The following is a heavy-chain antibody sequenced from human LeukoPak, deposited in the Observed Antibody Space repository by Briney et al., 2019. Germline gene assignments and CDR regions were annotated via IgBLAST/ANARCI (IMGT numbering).Heavy chain of an antibody. CDR3: ARVRDSYGSGSYYHFDY. CDR2: INMDGSST. D-gene: IGHD3-10*01. CDR1: GFAFSTYR. Sequence: GGSLRLSCAASGFAFSTYRMHWVRHAPGKGLTWVSRINMDGSSTSNADSVKGRFTIPRDNAKNTLYLQMNSLRAEDTAVYYCARVRDSYGSGSYYHFDYWGQGTLVTVSS. V-gene: IGHV3-74*01. J-gene: IGHJ4*02.